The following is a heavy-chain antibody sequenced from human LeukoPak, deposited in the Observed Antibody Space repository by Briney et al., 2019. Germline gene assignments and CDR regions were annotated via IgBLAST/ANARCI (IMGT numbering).Heavy chain of an antibody. CDR1: GFTVSSNY. D-gene: IGHD2-2*01. CDR2: IYSGGDT. V-gene: IGHV3-53*01. CDR3: ARDTADQNDY. Sequence: AGTLRLSCAASGFTVSSNYMNWVRQAPGKGLEWVSVIYSGGDTYYADSVKGRFTISRDNSKNTLYLQMNSLRAEDTAVYYCARDTADQNDYWGQGTLVTVSS. J-gene: IGHJ4*02.